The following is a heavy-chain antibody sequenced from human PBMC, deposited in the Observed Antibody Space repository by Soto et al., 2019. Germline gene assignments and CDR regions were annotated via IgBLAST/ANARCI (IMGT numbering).Heavy chain of an antibody. CDR3: ARDYYDSSGYYQQPLDY. J-gene: IGHJ4*02. V-gene: IGHV4-4*07. D-gene: IGHD3-22*01. CDR1: GGSISSYY. Sequence: SETLSLTCTVSGGSISSYYWSWIRQPAGKGLEWIGRIYTSGSTNYNPSLKSRVTMTRDTSISTAYMELSRLRSDDTAVYYCARDYYDSSGYYQQPLDYWGQGTLVTVSS. CDR2: IYTSGST.